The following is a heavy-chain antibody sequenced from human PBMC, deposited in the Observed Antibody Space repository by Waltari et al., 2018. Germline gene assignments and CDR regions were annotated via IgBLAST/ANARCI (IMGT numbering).Heavy chain of an antibody. CDR1: GLTFSSYA. V-gene: IGHV3-23*01. J-gene: IGHJ4*02. CDR2: SSGRGSST. CDR3: AKGSSSDYYDFDY. D-gene: IGHD6-19*01. Sequence: EVQLLDSGGGLVQPGGSLILSCAASGLTFSSYAMSWFRQSPGKGLAWVANSSGRGSSTYYAGSAKGRVTISRDESKNTLYLQMDSLRAEDTAVYFCAKGSSSDYYDFDYWGQGTQVTVSS.